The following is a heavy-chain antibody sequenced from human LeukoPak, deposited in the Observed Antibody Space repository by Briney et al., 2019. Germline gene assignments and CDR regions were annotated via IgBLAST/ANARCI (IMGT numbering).Heavy chain of an antibody. CDR3: ASLRRVTVTNSYNWFDP. Sequence: SQTLSLTCTVSGGSLSSGSYYWSWIRQPAGKGLEWIGRIYTSGSTNYNPSLTRRVTISVDTSKNQFSLKLSSVTAADTAVYYCASLRRVTVTNSYNWFDPWGQGTLVTVSS. D-gene: IGHD4-17*01. CDR1: GGSLSSGSYY. V-gene: IGHV4-61*02. CDR2: IYTSGST. J-gene: IGHJ5*02.